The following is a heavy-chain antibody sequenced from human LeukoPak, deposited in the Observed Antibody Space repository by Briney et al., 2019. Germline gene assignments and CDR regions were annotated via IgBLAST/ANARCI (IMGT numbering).Heavy chain of an antibody. CDR3: TRDANHYGGMDV. J-gene: IGHJ6*02. Sequence: GGSLRLSCAVSGITVSKYWMHWVRQVPGKGLVWVSRIHSDGSTTYYADSVKGRFTITRDSAKNTLYLEMNNLRVENTAVYYCTRDANHYGGMDVWGQGTTVTVSS. CDR1: GITVSKYW. V-gene: IGHV3-74*01. CDR2: IHSDGSTT.